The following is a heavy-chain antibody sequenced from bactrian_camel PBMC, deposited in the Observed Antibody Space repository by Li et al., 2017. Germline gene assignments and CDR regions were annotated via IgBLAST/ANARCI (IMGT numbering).Heavy chain of an antibody. CDR2: ISNNGRIT. CDR1: GFTFGDYY. J-gene: IGHJ4*01. CDR3: ATDALHGLGSPSN. V-gene: IGHV3S40*01. D-gene: IGHD5*01. Sequence: DVQLVESGGGLVQPGGSLRLSCAASGFTFGDYYMSWFRQAPGRGLEWVSGISNNGRITSYADSVKGRFTISRDNVKNTLYLQLNSLKTEDTALYYCATDALHGLGSPSNWGQGTQVTVS.